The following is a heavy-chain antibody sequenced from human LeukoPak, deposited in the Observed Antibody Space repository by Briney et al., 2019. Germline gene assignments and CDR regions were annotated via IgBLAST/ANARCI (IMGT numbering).Heavy chain of an antibody. CDR2: ISYDGSNE. Sequence: PGGSLRLSCAASGFTFRTYVMHWVRQATGKGLEWVASISYDGSNEYYADSVRGRFTISRDNSKNTVYLQMNIVRTEDTAVYYCAKDRWVPTNEKPIDHWGQGTLVIVSS. CDR1: GFTFRTYV. D-gene: IGHD5-24*01. CDR3: AKDRWVPTNEKPIDH. V-gene: IGHV3-30*18. J-gene: IGHJ4*02.